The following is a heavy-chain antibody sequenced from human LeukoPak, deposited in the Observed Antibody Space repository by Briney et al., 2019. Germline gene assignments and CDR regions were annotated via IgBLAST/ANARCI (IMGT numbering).Heavy chain of an antibody. CDR2: INPSGGST. J-gene: IGHJ4*02. CDR3: ARGTVRRWLQFENY. V-gene: IGHV1-46*01. Sequence: ASVKVSCKASGYTFTAYYMHWVRQAPGQGLEWMGIINPSGGSTTYAPKFQGRVTITRDTSASTAYMELSSLRSEDTAVYYCARGTVRRWLQFENYWGQGTLVTVSS. CDR1: GYTFTAYY. D-gene: IGHD5-24*01.